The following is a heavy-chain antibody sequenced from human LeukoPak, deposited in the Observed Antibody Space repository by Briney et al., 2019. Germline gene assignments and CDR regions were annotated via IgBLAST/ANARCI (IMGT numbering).Heavy chain of an antibody. D-gene: IGHD3-10*01. Sequence: SETLSLTCTVSGGSISSSSYCWGWLRQPPGKGLEWIGSIYYSGSTYYNPSLKSLVTISVDTSKNQFSLKLSSVTAADTAVYYSARKLLWFGEEEIRNYFDYWGQGTLVTVSS. CDR2: IYYSGST. CDR1: GGSISSSSYC. V-gene: IGHV4-39*01. CDR3: ARKLLWFGEEEIRNYFDY. J-gene: IGHJ4*02.